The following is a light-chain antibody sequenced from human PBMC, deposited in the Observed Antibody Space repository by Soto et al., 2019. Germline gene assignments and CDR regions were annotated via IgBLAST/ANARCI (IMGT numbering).Light chain of an antibody. Sequence: QSVLTQPPSASGTPGQRVTISCSGSSSNIGSNTVNWYQQLPGTAPKLLTYSNNQRPSGVPDRFSGSKSGTSASLAISGLQSEDEADYYCEAWDDSLNGYVFGTGTKLTVL. CDR3: EAWDDSLNGYV. CDR1: SSNIGSNT. J-gene: IGLJ1*01. V-gene: IGLV1-44*01. CDR2: SNN.